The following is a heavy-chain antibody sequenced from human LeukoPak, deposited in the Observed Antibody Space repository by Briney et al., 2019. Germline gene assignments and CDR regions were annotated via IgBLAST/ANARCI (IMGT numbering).Heavy chain of an antibody. Sequence: PGGSLRLSCAASGFTFSTYSMNWVRQAPGKGLEWVSYISSSSSSIYYADSVKGRFTVSRDNAKNSLYLQMNSLRAEDTAVYYCAREYSSSTGKASDYWGQGTLVTVSS. CDR2: ISSSSSSI. V-gene: IGHV3-48*01. CDR1: GFTFSTYS. CDR3: AREYSSSTGKASDY. D-gene: IGHD6-6*01. J-gene: IGHJ4*02.